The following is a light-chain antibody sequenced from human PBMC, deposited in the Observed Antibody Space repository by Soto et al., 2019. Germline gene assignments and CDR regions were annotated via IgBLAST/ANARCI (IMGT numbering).Light chain of an antibody. CDR3: QQYDRSPYI. CDR2: HTS. J-gene: IGKJ2*01. V-gene: IGKV3-20*01. CDR1: QSIRSRF. Sequence: ELVLTQSPGTLSLSPGERATLSCRASQSIRSRFFAWYQQKAGQAPKLLIHHTSDRATDLPDRFSGSGSGTDFTLTIDRLEPEDLAVYYCQQYDRSPYIFGQGTKLEIK.